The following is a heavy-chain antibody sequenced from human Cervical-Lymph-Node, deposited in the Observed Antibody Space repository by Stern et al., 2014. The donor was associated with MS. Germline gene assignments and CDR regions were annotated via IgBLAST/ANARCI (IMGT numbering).Heavy chain of an antibody. V-gene: IGHV3-49*03. Sequence: VHLVESGGGLVQPGRSLRLSCTASGLTFGDSAISWFRQAPRQGPEWVGVIRSQGYGAPPDHAPSLKGRFTISSDHSPVIPYLQMNSLRNEDTAVYYCTTGPSTYFYKGMDVWGQGTTVVVSS. J-gene: IGHJ6*02. CDR3: TTGPSTYFYKGMDV. D-gene: IGHD2-2*01. CDR2: IRSQGYGAPP. CDR1: GLTFGDSA.